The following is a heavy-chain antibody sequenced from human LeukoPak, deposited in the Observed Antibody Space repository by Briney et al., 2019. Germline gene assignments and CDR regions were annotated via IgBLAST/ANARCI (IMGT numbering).Heavy chain of an antibody. CDR1: GFTFSSYE. Sequence: GGSLRLSCAASGFTFSSYEMNWVRQAPGKGLEWVSYISSSGSTIYYADSVKGRFTISRDNAKNSLYLQMNSLRADDTAVYYCARDSPPGSSWYSYYYYYYMDVWGKGTTVTISS. J-gene: IGHJ6*03. CDR3: ARDSPPGSSWYSYYYYYYMDV. V-gene: IGHV3-48*03. CDR2: ISSSGSTI. D-gene: IGHD6-13*01.